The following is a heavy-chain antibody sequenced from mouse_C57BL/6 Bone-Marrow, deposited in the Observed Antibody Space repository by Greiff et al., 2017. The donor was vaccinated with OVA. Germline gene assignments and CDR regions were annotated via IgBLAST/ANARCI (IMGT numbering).Heavy chain of an antibody. J-gene: IGHJ2*01. D-gene: IGHD1-1*01. CDR3: ASTTVVATGDY. CDR2: ISYDGSN. V-gene: IGHV3-6*01. CDR1: GYSITSGYY. Sequence: EVQLQESGPGLVKPSQSLSLTCSVTGYSITSGYYWNWIRQFPGNKLEWMGYISYDGSNNYNPSLKNRISITRDTSKNQFFLKLNSVTTEDTATYYCASTTVVATGDYWGQGTTLTVSS.